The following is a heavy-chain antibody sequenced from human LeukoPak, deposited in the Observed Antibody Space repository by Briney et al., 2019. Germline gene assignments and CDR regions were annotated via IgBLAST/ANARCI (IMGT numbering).Heavy chain of an antibody. CDR2: IYHSGST. J-gene: IGHJ3*02. D-gene: IGHD2-15*01. Sequence: SETLSLTCTVSGASISSSSYYWSWIRQPPGKGLEWIGYIYHSGSTNYNPSLKSRVTISVDTSKNQFSLKLSSVTAADTAVYYCARVPLGYCSGGSCYQDAFDIWGQGTMVTVSS. CDR1: GASISSSSYY. V-gene: IGHV4-61*01. CDR3: ARVPLGYCSGGSCYQDAFDI.